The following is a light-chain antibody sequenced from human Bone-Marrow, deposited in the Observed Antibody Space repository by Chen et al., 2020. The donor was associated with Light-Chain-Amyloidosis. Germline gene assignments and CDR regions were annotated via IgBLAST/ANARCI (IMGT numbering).Light chain of an antibody. V-gene: IGLV6-57*03. Sequence: NFILTQDHSVSESPGKTVTISCTRSSGDIDTNYVKWYQQRPGSAPTTVIYENDLRPSGVPDRFSGSIDTSSTSASLTISGLETEDESDYYCQSYATNTWIFGGGTHLTVL. J-gene: IGLJ3*02. CDR3: QSYATNTWI. CDR1: SGDIDTNY. CDR2: END.